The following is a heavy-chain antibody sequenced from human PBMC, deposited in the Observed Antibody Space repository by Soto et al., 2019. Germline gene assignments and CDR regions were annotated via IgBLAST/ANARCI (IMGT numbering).Heavy chain of an antibody. CDR3: ARESEDLTSNFDY. CDR2: ISITTNYI. J-gene: IGHJ4*02. V-gene: IGHV3-21*06. Sequence: PGGSLRLSCVASGFTFTRYSINWVRQAPGKGLEWVSSISITTNYIYYGDSMKGRFTISRDNAKNSLYLEMNSLRAEDTAVYYCARESEDLTSNFDYWGQGTLVTVSS. CDR1: GFTFTRYS.